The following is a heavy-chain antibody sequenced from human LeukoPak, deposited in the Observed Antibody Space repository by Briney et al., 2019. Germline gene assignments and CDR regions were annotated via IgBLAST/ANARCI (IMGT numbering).Heavy chain of an antibody. CDR2: IYSGGST. CDR1: GFTVSSNY. Sequence: GGSLRLSCAASGFTVSSNYMSWVRQAPGKGLEWVSVIYSGGSTYYADSVKGRFTISRDNSKNTLYLQMNSLRAEDTAVYYCARDPYSGYGGGWFDPWGQGTLVTVSS. J-gene: IGHJ5*02. CDR3: ARDPYSGYGGGWFDP. V-gene: IGHV3-66*01. D-gene: IGHD5-12*01.